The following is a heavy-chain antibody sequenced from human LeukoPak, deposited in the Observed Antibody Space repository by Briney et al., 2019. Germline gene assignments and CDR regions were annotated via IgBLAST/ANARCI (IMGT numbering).Heavy chain of an antibody. Sequence: ASVKVSCKASGYTFTGYYMHWVRQAPGQGLEWMGWINPNSGGTNHAQKFQGRVTMTRDTSISTAYMELSRLRSDDTAVYYCATGGYYDYVWGSYRYDYFDYWGQGTLVTVSS. D-gene: IGHD3-16*02. J-gene: IGHJ4*02. CDR2: INPNSGGT. CDR1: GYTFTGYY. V-gene: IGHV1-2*02. CDR3: ATGGYYDYVWGSYRYDYFDY.